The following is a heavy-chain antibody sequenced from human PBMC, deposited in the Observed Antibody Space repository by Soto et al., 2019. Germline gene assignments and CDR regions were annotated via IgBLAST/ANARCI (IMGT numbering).Heavy chain of an antibody. D-gene: IGHD5-18*01. Sequence: LRLSCAASGFTFSDYYMSWIRQAPGKGLEWVSYISSSISYTNYADSVKGRFTISRDNAKNSLYLQMNSLRAEDTAVYYCARYIYGYVDYWGQGTLVTVSS. V-gene: IGHV3-11*06. CDR1: GFTFSDYY. CDR3: ARYIYGYVDY. J-gene: IGHJ4*02. CDR2: ISSSISYT.